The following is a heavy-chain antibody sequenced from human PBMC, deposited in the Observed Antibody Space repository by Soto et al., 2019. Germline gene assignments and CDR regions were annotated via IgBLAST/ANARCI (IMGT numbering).Heavy chain of an antibody. Sequence: GGSLRLSCAASGFTLTSYAMSWVRQAPGKGLECVSFISGGGDITYYADSVKGRFTISRDNSKNTLYLQMNSLRAEDTAVYYCARSLLGYSSGWLDYWGQGTLVTVSS. V-gene: IGHV3-23*01. J-gene: IGHJ4*02. CDR2: ISGGGDIT. CDR1: GFTLTSYA. CDR3: ARSLLGYSSGWLDY. D-gene: IGHD6-19*01.